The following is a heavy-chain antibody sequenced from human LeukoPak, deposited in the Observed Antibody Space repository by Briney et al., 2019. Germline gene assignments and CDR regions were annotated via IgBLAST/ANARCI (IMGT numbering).Heavy chain of an antibody. CDR1: GFTFSSYG. V-gene: IGHV3-33*01. Sequence: GRSLRLSCAASGFTFSSYGMHWVRQAPGKGLEWVAVIWYDGSKKYYVDSVKGRFTISRDNSKNTLYLQMNSLRAEDTAVYYCARDREVMTTVTPPFDYWGQGTLVTVSS. D-gene: IGHD4-17*01. CDR3: ARDREVMTTVTPPFDY. CDR2: IWYDGSKK. J-gene: IGHJ4*02.